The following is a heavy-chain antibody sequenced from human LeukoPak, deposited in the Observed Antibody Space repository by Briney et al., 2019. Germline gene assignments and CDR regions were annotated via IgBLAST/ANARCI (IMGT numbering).Heavy chain of an antibody. J-gene: IGHJ5*02. CDR3: AKDMERAAGTDWFDP. Sequence: GGSLRLSCAASGFTFSSYWMNWARQAPGKGLEWVASINHNGNVNYYVDSVKGRFTISRDNAKNSLYLQMNSLRAEDTAVYYCAKDMERAAGTDWFDPWGQGTLVTVSS. CDR2: INHNGNVN. V-gene: IGHV3-7*03. D-gene: IGHD6-13*01. CDR1: GFTFSSYW.